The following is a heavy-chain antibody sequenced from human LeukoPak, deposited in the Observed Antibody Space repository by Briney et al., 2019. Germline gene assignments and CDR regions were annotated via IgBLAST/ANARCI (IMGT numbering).Heavy chain of an antibody. D-gene: IGHD6-13*01. CDR3: AIIAAAGSFDY. CDR1: GYTFTSYG. Sequence: GASVKVSCKASGYTFTSYGISWARQAPGQGLEWMGWISAYNGNTNYAQKLQGRVTMTTDTSTCTAYMELRSLRSDDTAVYYCAIIAAAGSFDYWGQGTLVTVSS. J-gene: IGHJ4*02. V-gene: IGHV1-18*04. CDR2: ISAYNGNT.